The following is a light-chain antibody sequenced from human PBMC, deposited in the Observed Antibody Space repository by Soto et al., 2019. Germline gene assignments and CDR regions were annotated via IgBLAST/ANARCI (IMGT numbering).Light chain of an antibody. CDR1: QGVSSH. Sequence: GDRVTITCRASQGVSSHLAWHQQKPGKAPKLLIYEVSTLQSGVPLRFSGSGSGTSFTLTISSLQPEDFATYYCQQLLSYPITFGQGTRLEIK. V-gene: IGKV1-9*01. CDR3: QQLLSYPIT. J-gene: IGKJ5*01. CDR2: EVS.